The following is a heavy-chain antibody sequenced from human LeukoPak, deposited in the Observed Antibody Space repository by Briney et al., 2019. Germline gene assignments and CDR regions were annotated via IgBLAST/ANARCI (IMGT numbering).Heavy chain of an antibody. CDR3: ANGRPPSSEWSLDY. D-gene: IGHD3-3*01. J-gene: IGHJ4*02. Sequence: GGSLRLSCAASGFTFSSYGMHWVRQAPGKGLEWVAFIRYDGSNKYYADSVKGRFTISRDNSKNTLYLQMNSLRAEDTAVYYCANGRPPSSEWSLDYWGQGTLVTVSS. CDR2: IRYDGSNK. V-gene: IGHV3-30*02. CDR1: GFTFSSYG.